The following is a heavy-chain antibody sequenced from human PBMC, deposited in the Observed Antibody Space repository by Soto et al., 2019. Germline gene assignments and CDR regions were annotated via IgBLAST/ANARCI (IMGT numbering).Heavy chain of an antibody. Sequence: EVQLLESGGGLVQPGGSLRLSCAASGFTFSSCAMNWVRQAPGKGLEWVSTISGSGSHTYYADSVKGRFTISRGNSENTLYLPMNSMRADDTAVYYCVKDRPGYTQPFDSWGQGTLITVSS. V-gene: IGHV3-23*01. CDR3: VKDRPGYTQPFDS. CDR2: ISGSGSHT. CDR1: GFTFSSCA. D-gene: IGHD5-12*01. J-gene: IGHJ4*02.